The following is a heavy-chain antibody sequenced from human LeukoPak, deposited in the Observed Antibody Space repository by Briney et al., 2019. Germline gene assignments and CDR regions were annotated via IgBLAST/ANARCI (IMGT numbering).Heavy chain of an antibody. D-gene: IGHD6-19*01. Sequence: SETLSLTCTVSGGSISSYYWSWIRQPPGKGLERIGNIYYSGSTNYNPSLKSRVTISVDTSKNQFSLKLSSVTAADTAVYYCAREGAVAGRRPYAFDIWGQGTMVTVSS. V-gene: IGHV4-59*01. CDR2: IYYSGST. CDR1: GGSISSYY. CDR3: AREGAVAGRRPYAFDI. J-gene: IGHJ3*02.